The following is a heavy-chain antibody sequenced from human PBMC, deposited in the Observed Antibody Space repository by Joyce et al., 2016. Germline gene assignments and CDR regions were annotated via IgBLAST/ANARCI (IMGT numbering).Heavy chain of an antibody. V-gene: IGHV3-48*04. Sequence: EVQLVQSGGGLVQPGGSLRLSCAASGFTFHKYGMNWIRQSPGKGLEWVSYISSSGSIRQYIDSVKGRFTVSRDSSKNSVYLQLNSLGVEDTAIYYCARDVHSSGGDYWGQGVLVTVSS. CDR2: ISSSGSIR. J-gene: IGHJ4*02. CDR1: GFTFHKYG. CDR3: ARDVHSSGGDY. D-gene: IGHD6-19*01.